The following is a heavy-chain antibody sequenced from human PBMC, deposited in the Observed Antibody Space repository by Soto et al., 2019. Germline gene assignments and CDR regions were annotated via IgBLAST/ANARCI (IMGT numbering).Heavy chain of an antibody. CDR3: AKVPTRQRLVSFWFDS. J-gene: IGHJ5*01. Sequence: EVQLLESGGGLVQPGGSLRLSCAASGFTFSNYAMSWVRQAPGKGLEWVSTISSSGVSTYYADSVKGRFTISREKSKSTLYLHLNSLRADDTAKYYCAKVPTRQRLVSFWFDSWGQGTLVTVSS. V-gene: IGHV3-23*01. CDR2: ISSSGVST. CDR1: GFTFSNYA. D-gene: IGHD6-19*01.